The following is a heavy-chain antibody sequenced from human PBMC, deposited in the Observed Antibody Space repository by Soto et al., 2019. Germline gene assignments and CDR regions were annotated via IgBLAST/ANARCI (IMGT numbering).Heavy chain of an antibody. D-gene: IGHD1-26*01. CDR3: AAVSGSYLEFDY. V-gene: IGHV1-58*01. CDR2: IVVGSGNT. Sequence: GASLKVSCKASGFTFTSSAVQWVRQARGQRLEWIGWIVVGSGNTNYAQKFQERVTITRDMSTSTAYMELSSLRSEDTAVYYCAAVSGSYLEFDYWGQGTLVTVSS. CDR1: GFTFTSSA. J-gene: IGHJ4*02.